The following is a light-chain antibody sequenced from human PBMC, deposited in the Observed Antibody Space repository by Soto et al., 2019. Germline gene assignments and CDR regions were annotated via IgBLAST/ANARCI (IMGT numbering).Light chain of an antibody. Sequence: DIRMTQSPPSLSASVGDRVSITCRASQSISSYLNWYEQKPGEAPKLVIYLVSSLQSGVPSRFSGSESGTDYTLTINSVQPEDLATYYCQRTYDTPMTFGQGTRLEI. CDR2: LVS. CDR3: QRTYDTPMT. J-gene: IGKJ5*01. CDR1: QSISSY. V-gene: IGKV1-39*01.